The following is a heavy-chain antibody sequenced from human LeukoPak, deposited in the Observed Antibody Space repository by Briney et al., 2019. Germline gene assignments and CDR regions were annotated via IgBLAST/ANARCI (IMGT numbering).Heavy chain of an antibody. CDR3: ARALHGEDSSGYYMGDAFDI. D-gene: IGHD3-22*01. V-gene: IGHV1-8*03. CDR2: MNPNSGNT. J-gene: IGHJ3*02. Sequence: ASVKVSCKASGYTFTSYDINWVRQSTGQGLEWMGWMNPNSGNTGYAQKFQGRVTITTDESTSTAYMELSSLRSEGTAVYYCARALHGEDSSGYYMGDAFDIWGQGTMVTVSS. CDR1: GYTFTSYD.